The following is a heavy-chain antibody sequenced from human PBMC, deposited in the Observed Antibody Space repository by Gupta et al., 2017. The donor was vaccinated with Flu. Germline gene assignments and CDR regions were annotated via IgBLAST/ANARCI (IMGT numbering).Heavy chain of an antibody. CDR2: VSVVKDTA. Sequence: EIHLLETVGVLVQPGGSLRLSCVVFGSHVSSYAITWVRQAPGWGLEWVYSVSVVKDTAYYADSEKGRFIISRDPSKSALYLQMNSLRVEDTAVYHSGKIAASESSNYYFGYHYGVDVWSQGTTVTVSS. V-gene: IGHV3-23*01. CDR1: GSHVSSYA. D-gene: IGHD3-22*01. J-gene: IGHJ6*02. CDR3: GKIAASESSNYYFGYHYGVDV.